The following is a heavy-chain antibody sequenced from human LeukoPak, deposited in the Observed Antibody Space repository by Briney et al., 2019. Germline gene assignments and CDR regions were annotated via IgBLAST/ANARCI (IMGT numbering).Heavy chain of an antibody. CDR1: GGTFSSYA. V-gene: IGHV1-69*04. CDR3: ARDPYGDYDTLIDY. D-gene: IGHD4-17*01. CDR2: IIPILGVA. J-gene: IGHJ4*02. Sequence: ASVKVSCKASGGTFSSYAISWVRQAPGQGLEWMGRIIPILGVANYAQKFQGRVTITADKSTSTAYMELSSLRSEDTAVYYCARDPYGDYDTLIDYWGQGTLVTVSS.